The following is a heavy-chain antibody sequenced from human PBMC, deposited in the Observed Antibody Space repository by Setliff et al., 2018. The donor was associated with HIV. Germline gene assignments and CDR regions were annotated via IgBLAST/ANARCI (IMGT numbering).Heavy chain of an antibody. J-gene: IGHJ4*02. CDR3: VRGGYYYDNTVFYGH. V-gene: IGHV3-30*03. CDR2: TSYDGTYR. CDR1: GFTFRNYG. D-gene: IGHD3-22*01. Sequence: VGSLRLSCAASGFTFRNYGMNWVRQAPGKGLKWVAITSYDGTYRHYADSVRGRFTISRDNSRNTVYLDMNSLTAEETAVYYCVRGGYYYDNTVFYGHWGQGTLVTVSS.